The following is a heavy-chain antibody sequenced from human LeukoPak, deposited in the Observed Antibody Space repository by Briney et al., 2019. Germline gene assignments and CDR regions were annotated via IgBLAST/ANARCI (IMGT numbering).Heavy chain of an antibody. CDR2: IYPGDSDT. Sequence: GESLKISCKDSGYSFTSYWIGWVRQMPGKGLEWMGIIYPGDSDTSYSPSFQGQVTISADKSVRTAYLQWSSLKASDTAMYYCARPNITSYYDSRGYDAFDVWGQGTMVTVSS. CDR3: ARPNITSYYDSRGYDAFDV. D-gene: IGHD3-22*01. CDR1: GYSFTSYW. V-gene: IGHV5-51*01. J-gene: IGHJ3*01.